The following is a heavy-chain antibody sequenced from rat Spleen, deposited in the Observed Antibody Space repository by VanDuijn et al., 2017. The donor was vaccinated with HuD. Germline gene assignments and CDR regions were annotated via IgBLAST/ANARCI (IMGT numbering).Heavy chain of an antibody. Sequence: QVQLKESGPGLVQPSQTLSLTCNVSGFSLTSYHVSWVRQFPGKGLEWMGVIWTGGSTAYNSLLKSRLSISRDTSKDQVFLKMNSLQTDDTGTYYCVRDRYFFEYWDQGVMVTVSS. CDR1: GFSLTSYH. V-gene: IGHV2-43*01. CDR3: VRDRYFFEY. J-gene: IGHJ2*01. CDR2: IWTGGST.